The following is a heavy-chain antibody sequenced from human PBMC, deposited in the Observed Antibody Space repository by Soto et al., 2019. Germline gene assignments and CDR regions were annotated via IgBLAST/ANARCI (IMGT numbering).Heavy chain of an antibody. V-gene: IGHV3-33*01. CDR1: EFMFRTYA. Sequence: QGQLVESGGGVVQPGMSLRLSCVASEFMFRTYAMHWVRQAPGKGLDWVAIIWSDGSREYYEDSVRGRFSISRDNSKNTVYLQMNPLRAEDTAVYFCVREVADLVYDTGGGGGLAGWGQGTTVIVSS. J-gene: IGHJ6*02. D-gene: IGHD2-8*02. CDR2: IWSDGSRE. CDR3: VREVADLVYDTGGGGGLAG.